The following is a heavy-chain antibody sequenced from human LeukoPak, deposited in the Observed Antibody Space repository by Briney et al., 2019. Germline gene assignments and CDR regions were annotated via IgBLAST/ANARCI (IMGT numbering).Heavy chain of an antibody. J-gene: IGHJ4*02. CDR3: ARSYSNSWYDFDY. D-gene: IGHD6-13*01. Sequence: ASVKVSCKASGYTFIGYYIHWVRQAPGQGLEWMGYINTNSGGINYAQKFQGRVTMTRDTSISTAYMELNRLRSDDIAVYYCARSYSNSWYDFDYWGQGTLVTVSS. V-gene: IGHV1-2*02. CDR1: GYTFIGYY. CDR2: INTNSGGI.